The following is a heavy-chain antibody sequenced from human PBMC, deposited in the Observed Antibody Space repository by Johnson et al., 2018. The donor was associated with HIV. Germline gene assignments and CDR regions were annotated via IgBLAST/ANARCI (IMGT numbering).Heavy chain of an antibody. J-gene: IGHJ3*02. CDR1: GFTFSNAW. Sequence: VQLVESGGGLVKPGGSLRLSCAASGFTFSNAWMSWVRQAPGKGLEWVGRIKSKTDGGTTDYAAPVKGRFTISRDDSKNTLYLQMNSLKTEDTAVYYCAKWSIVGATFSDAFDIWGQGTMVTVSS. D-gene: IGHD1-26*01. V-gene: IGHV3-15*01. CDR2: IKSKTDGGTT. CDR3: AKWSIVGATFSDAFDI.